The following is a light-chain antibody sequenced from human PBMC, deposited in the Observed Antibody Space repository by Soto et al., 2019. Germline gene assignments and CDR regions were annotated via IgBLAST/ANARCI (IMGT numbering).Light chain of an antibody. CDR2: GAS. Sequence: EIVMTQSPATLSVSPGERATLSCRASQSVTSNLAWYQKKPGQAPRLLIYGASTRATGIPARFSGSGSGTYFTLNISSLQSEDFAIYYCQQYDNWWTFGQGTRMEIK. V-gene: IGKV3-15*01. CDR1: QSVTSN. CDR3: QQYDNWWT. J-gene: IGKJ1*01.